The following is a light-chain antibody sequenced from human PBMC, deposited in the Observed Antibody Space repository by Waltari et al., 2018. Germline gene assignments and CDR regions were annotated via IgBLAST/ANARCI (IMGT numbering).Light chain of an antibody. CDR2: AAS. CDR1: QSVSSN. CDR3: QQYNYWPPYT. V-gene: IGKV3-15*01. J-gene: IGKJ2*01. Sequence: EIVMTQSPATLSVSPGERATLSCRASQSVSSNVAWYQQKRGQAPRLLISAASTRAPGIPARFSGSGSGTEFTLTISSLQSEDFAVYYCQQYNYWPPYTFGQGTKLAIK.